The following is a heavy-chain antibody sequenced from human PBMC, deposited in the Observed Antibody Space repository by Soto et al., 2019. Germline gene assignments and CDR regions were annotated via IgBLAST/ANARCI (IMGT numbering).Heavy chain of an antibody. CDR1: GLSFSTSGVG. J-gene: IGHJ6*03. Sequence: QITLKESGPTLVKPTQTLTLTCTFSGLSFSTSGVGVGWIRHPPGKALEWLALIFWNDEKRDSPSLKGRLSITKYPSKNHVGLKMTSMEAVDTATYYCAHSPSTYFDLWNGYTPSYMDVWGQGPTVTVSS. CDR3: AHSPSTYFDLWNGYTPSYMDV. V-gene: IGHV2-5*01. CDR2: IFWNDEK. D-gene: IGHD3-3*01.